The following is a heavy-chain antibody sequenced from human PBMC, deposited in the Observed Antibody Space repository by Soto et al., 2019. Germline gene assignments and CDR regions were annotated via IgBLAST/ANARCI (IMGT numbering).Heavy chain of an antibody. J-gene: IGHJ4*02. CDR3: ARNSRGYIYGYYFDS. D-gene: IGHD5-18*01. CDR1: GGQVHNGSGY. CDR2: IYYTGTT. V-gene: IGHV4-61*01. Sequence: SETLCLPCSVSGGQVHNGSGYWSWLRPPPGKGLEWIGYIYYTGTTNYNPSLKSHVTISVDTSKNQFSLKVKSVSAADTAVYFCARNSRGYIYGYYFDSWGQGTLVTVSS.